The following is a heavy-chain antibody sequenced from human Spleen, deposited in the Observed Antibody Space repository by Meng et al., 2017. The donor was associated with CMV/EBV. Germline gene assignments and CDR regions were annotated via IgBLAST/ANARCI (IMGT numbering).Heavy chain of an antibody. CDR2: IYYSGST. Sequence: GSLRLSCTVSGGSMSSSSYYWGWIRQPPGKGLEWIGSIYYSGSTYYYPSLKSRVTISVDTSKNQFSLNLSSVTAADTAVYYCARLYSGSYSDYFDYWGQGTLVTVSS. J-gene: IGHJ4*02. V-gene: IGHV4-39*01. D-gene: IGHD1-26*01. CDR3: ARLYSGSYSDYFDY. CDR1: GGSMSSSSYY.